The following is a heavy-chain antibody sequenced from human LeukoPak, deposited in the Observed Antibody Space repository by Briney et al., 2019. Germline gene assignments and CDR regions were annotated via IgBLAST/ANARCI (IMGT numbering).Heavy chain of an antibody. Sequence: GGSQRLSCVGSGFTFRSHAMSWVRQAPEKGLEFVSGIYENGGTTYYADSVKGRFSISRDNSKNTLYLQMDSLRGEDTAVYYCAKDFRIGYSAHFDYWGQGALVTVSS. CDR3: AKDFRIGYSAHFDY. D-gene: IGHD2-21*01. V-gene: IGHV3-23*01. CDR2: IYENGGTT. CDR1: GFTFRSHA. J-gene: IGHJ4*02.